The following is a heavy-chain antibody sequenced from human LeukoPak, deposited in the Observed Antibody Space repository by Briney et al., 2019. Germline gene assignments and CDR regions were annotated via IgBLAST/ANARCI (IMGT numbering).Heavy chain of an antibody. Sequence: PGGSLRLSCAASGFTFSSYWMSLVRQAPGKGLEWVANIKQDGSEKYYVDSVKGRFTISRDNAKKSLYLQMNSLRDEDTAVYNCASSRDVVVVAAAFDIWGQGTMVTVSS. D-gene: IGHD2-15*01. CDR2: IKQDGSEK. CDR3: ASSRDVVVVAAAFDI. CDR1: GFTFSSYW. J-gene: IGHJ3*02. V-gene: IGHV3-7*01.